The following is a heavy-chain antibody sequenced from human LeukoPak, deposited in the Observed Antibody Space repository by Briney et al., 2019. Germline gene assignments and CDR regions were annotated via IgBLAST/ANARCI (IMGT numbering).Heavy chain of an antibody. CDR1: GFTFRSYY. Sequence: PGGSLRLSCVGSGFTFRSYYIHWVRQAPGKGLEWVALMSHGGSNKFYSNSVKGRFTISRDNSKNTLYLQMNSLGAEDTAVYYCARDVLNYYDNSGHGYFQHWGQGTLVTVSS. CDR2: MSHGGSNK. D-gene: IGHD3-22*01. J-gene: IGHJ1*01. V-gene: IGHV3-30*03. CDR3: ARDVLNYYDNSGHGYFQH.